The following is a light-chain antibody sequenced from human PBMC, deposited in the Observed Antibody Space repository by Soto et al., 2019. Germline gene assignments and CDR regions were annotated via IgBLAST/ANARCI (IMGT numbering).Light chain of an antibody. CDR2: RAS. J-gene: IGKJ1*01. Sequence: DIQMTQSPSALSASVGDRVTITSRASQSISTWLAWYQQKPGKAPKLLIYRASSLESGVPSRFSGSGSGTEFTLTISSLQPDDSATYYCQEYKDWTFGHGTKVEIK. V-gene: IGKV1-5*03. CDR1: QSISTW. CDR3: QEYKDWT.